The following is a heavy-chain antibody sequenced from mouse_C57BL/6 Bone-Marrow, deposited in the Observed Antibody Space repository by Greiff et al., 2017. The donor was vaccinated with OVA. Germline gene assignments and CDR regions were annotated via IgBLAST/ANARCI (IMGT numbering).Heavy chain of an antibody. Sequence: SASGIDFSRYWMSWVRRAPGKGLEWIGEINPDSSTINYAPSLKDKFIISRDNAKNTLYLQMSKVRSEDTALYYCARWRLRSYFDVWGTGTTVTVSS. CDR3: ARWRLRSYFDV. CDR2: INPDSSTI. J-gene: IGHJ1*03. V-gene: IGHV4-1*01. D-gene: IGHD2-4*01. CDR1: GIDFSRYW.